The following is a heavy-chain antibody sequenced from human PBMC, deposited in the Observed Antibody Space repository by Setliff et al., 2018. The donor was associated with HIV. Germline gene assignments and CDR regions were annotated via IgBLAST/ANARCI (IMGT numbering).Heavy chain of an antibody. Sequence: ETLSLTCTVSGGSISGYYWSWIRQPPGKGLEWIGYIYYSESTNYNPSLKSRVTISVDQSKNQFSLKLSSVIAADTAVYYCARIFGDQGYYYGMDVWGQGTTVTVSS. CDR3: ARIFGDQGYYYGMDV. D-gene: IGHD3-3*01. CDR1: GGSISGYY. J-gene: IGHJ6*02. CDR2: IYYSEST. V-gene: IGHV4-59*01.